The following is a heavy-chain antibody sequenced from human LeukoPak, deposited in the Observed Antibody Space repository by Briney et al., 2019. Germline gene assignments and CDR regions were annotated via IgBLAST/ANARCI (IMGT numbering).Heavy chain of an antibody. Sequence: ASVKVSCKPSGYIFTSYDINWVRQATGRGLEWMGWMNPNSGNTGYAQKFQGRVTMTRNTSISTAYMELSSLRSEDTAVYYCAISRYNWNDDTGCPDWYFDLWGRGTLVTVSS. CDR1: GYIFTSYD. CDR2: MNPNSGNT. J-gene: IGHJ2*01. CDR3: AISRYNWNDDTGCPDWYFDL. V-gene: IGHV1-8*01. D-gene: IGHD1-20*01.